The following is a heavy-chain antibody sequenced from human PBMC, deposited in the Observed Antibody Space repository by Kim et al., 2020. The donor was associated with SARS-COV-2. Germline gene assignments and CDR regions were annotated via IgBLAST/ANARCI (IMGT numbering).Heavy chain of an antibody. J-gene: IGHJ4*02. Sequence: GGSLRLSCAASGFTFSSYAMSWVRQAPGKGLEWVSAISGSGGSTYYADSVKGRFTISRDNSKNTLYLQMNSLRAEDTAVYYCAKPPPNDSSGYYRGGYFDYWGQGTLVTVSS. CDR2: ISGSGGST. D-gene: IGHD3-22*01. V-gene: IGHV3-23*01. CDR3: AKPPPNDSSGYYRGGYFDY. CDR1: GFTFSSYA.